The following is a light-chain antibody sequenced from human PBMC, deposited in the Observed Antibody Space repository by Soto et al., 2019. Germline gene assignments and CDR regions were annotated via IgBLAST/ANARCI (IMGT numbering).Light chain of an antibody. CDR3: QQANSFPIT. J-gene: IGKJ5*01. V-gene: IGKV1-12*01. Sequence: EIQSNESAAALAASVGDRVTITCRASQGIGNWLAWYQQKPGKAPKLLIYRASHLQSGVPSRFSGSGSGTDFTLTINSLQPEYLATYYCQQANSFPITFGQGTRLEIK. CDR1: QGIGNW. CDR2: RAS.